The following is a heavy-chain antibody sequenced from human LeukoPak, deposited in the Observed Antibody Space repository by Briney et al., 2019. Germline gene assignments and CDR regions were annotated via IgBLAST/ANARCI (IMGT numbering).Heavy chain of an antibody. CDR1: GFTFSSYT. J-gene: IGHJ3*02. V-gene: IGHV3-21*04. CDR3: ASAGWSVLAFDI. CDR2: ISSSSTYI. D-gene: IGHD4/OR15-4a*01. Sequence: NPGGSLRLSCAASGFTFSSYTMNWVRQAPGKGLEWVSSISSSSTYIYYADSVKGRFTISRDNAKNSLYLQMNSLRAEDTAVYYCASAGWSVLAFDIWGQGTMVTVSS.